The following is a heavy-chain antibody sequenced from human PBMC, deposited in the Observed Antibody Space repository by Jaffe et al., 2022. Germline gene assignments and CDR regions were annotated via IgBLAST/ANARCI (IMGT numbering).Heavy chain of an antibody. Sequence: EVQLVESGGGLVQPGGSLRLSCAASGFTFSSYSMNWVRQAPGKGLEWVSYISSSSSTIYYADSVKGRFTISRDNAKNSLYLQMNSLRAEDTAVYYCARDPPDLGYCSGGSCRRGGYYFDYWGQGTLVTVSS. J-gene: IGHJ4*02. CDR1: GFTFSSYS. CDR2: ISSSSSTI. V-gene: IGHV3-48*01. CDR3: ARDPPDLGYCSGGSCRRGGYYFDY. D-gene: IGHD2-15*01.